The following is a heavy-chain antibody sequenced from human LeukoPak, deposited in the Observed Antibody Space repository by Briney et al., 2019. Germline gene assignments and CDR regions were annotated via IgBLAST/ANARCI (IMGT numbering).Heavy chain of an antibody. D-gene: IGHD3-16*01. Sequence: SETLSLTCTASGGSISTYYWTWIRQPPGKGLEWIGYIYYSGSTDYNPSLKSRVTISVDTSKNQFSLKLSSVTAADTAVYYCARVAAGGYYYYGMDVWGQGTTVTVSS. CDR1: GGSISTYY. V-gene: IGHV4-59*01. CDR3: ARVAAGGYYYYGMDV. CDR2: IYYSGST. J-gene: IGHJ6*02.